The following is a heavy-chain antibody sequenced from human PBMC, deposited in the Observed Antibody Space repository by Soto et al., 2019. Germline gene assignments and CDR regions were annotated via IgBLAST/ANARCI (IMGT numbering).Heavy chain of an antibody. Sequence: VGSLRLSCAASGFTFSSYAMSWVRQAPGNGLEWVSAISGSGGSTYYADSVKGRFTISRDNSKNTLYLQMNSLRAEDTAVYYCANNYDFWSGPPDYWGQGTLVTVSS. J-gene: IGHJ4*02. CDR1: GFTFSSYA. D-gene: IGHD3-3*01. CDR3: ANNYDFWSGPPDY. V-gene: IGHV3-23*01. CDR2: ISGSGGST.